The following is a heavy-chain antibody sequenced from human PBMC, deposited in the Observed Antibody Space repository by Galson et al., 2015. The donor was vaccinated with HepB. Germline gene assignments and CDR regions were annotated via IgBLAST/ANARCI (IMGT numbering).Heavy chain of an antibody. Sequence: SLRLSCAASGFTFSIYAMSWVRQAPGKGLEWVSAISGSGGGTYYADSVEGRFTISRDNSKNTLYLQMNSLRAEDTALYYCARDVAGGDPHYWYFDLWGRGTLVTVSS. V-gene: IGHV3-23*01. CDR1: GFTFSIYA. J-gene: IGHJ2*01. CDR2: ISGSGGGT. CDR3: ARDVAGGDPHYWYFDL. D-gene: IGHD2-21*02.